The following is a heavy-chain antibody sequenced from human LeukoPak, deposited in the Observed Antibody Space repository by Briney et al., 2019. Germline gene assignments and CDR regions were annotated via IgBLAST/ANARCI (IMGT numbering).Heavy chain of an antibody. V-gene: IGHV3-7*01. CDR2: IREDGS. Sequence: PGGSLRLSCTASGFTFDDYPMSWVRQGPGKGLEWVASIREDGSDYVASMKGRFATSRNNAKNSVYLQMNSLRAEDTAVYYCARDVNWGHFDYWGQGTLVTVSS. CDR3: ARDVNWGHFDY. D-gene: IGHD7-27*01. J-gene: IGHJ4*02. CDR1: GFTFDDYP.